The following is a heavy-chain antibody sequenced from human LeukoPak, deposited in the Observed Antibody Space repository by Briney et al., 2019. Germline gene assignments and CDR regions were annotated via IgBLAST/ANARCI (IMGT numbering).Heavy chain of an antibody. CDR1: GFTFSNYI. CDR3: ARAGAVGRWLVRRYNWFDP. Sequence: GGSLRLSCAASGFTFSNYIMHWVRQAPGKGLDWVAVILENGSYQYYADSVKGRFTISRDNSKNTLFLQMNSLRDEDTAVYYCARAGAVGRWLVRRYNWFDPWGQGTLVTVSS. V-gene: IGHV3-30*04. J-gene: IGHJ5*02. CDR2: ILENGSYQ. D-gene: IGHD6-19*01.